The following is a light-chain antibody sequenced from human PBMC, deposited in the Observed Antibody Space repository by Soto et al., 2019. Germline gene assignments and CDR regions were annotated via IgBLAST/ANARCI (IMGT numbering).Light chain of an antibody. J-gene: IGLJ2*01. V-gene: IGLV2-14*01. Sequence: QSVLTQPASVSGSPGQSITISCTGTSSDVGGYNYVSWYQQPPGKAPKLMISDVSHRPSGVSDRFSGSKSGSTASLTISGLQPEDEADYYCSSYSSSRALLFGGGTKVTVL. CDR2: DVS. CDR1: SSDVGGYNY. CDR3: SSYSSSRALL.